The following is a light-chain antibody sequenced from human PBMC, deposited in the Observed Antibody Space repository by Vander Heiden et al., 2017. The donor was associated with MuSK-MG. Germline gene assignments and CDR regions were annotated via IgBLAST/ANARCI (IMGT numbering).Light chain of an antibody. V-gene: IGLV5-45*01. CDR2: YKLDSDK. CDR3: MIWHSSAWV. CDR1: SGINVGTYR. Sequence: QAVLTQPASLSASPGASASLTCTLRSGINVGTYRTYWYQQKPGSPPQYLLRYKLDSDKQQGSGVPSRFSGSKDASANAGILLISGLQSEDEADYYCMIWHSSAWVFGGGTKLTVL. J-gene: IGLJ3*02.